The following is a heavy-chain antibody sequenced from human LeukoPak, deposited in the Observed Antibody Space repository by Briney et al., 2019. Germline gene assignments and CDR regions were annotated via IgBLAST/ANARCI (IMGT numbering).Heavy chain of an antibody. J-gene: IGHJ1*01. D-gene: IGHD3-22*01. V-gene: IGHV1-18*01. CDR3: AVNTYYYDSSGPSEYFQH. CDR1: GYTFTSYG. CDR2: ISAYNGNT. Sequence: APVKVSCKASGYTFTSYGISWVRQAPGQGLEWMGWISAYNGNTNYAQKLQGRVTMTTDTSTSTAYMELRSLRSDDTAVYYCAVNTYYYDSSGPSEYFQHWGQGTLVTVSS.